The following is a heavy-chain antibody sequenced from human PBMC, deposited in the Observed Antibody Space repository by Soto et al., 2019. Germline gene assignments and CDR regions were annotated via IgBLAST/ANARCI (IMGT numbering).Heavy chain of an antibody. Sequence: QVQLVQSGAEVKKPGASVKVSCKASGYTFTNYLINWERQAPGQGLDWMGRISDYNGNADYSQKLQYRVTMTTDTSTNTAYMELRSLTSDDTAVYYCARAPGSYFYYFDAWGQGTQVTVSS. CDR1: GYTFTNYL. CDR3: ARAPGSYFYYFDA. D-gene: IGHD3-10*01. J-gene: IGHJ4*02. CDR2: ISDYNGNA. V-gene: IGHV1-18*01.